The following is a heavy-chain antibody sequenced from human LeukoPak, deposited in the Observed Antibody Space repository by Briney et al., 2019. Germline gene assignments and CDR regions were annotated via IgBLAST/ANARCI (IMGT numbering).Heavy chain of an antibody. J-gene: IGHJ6*03. CDR3: ARQRWSWYFYMDV. CDR1: GFTFSSYE. V-gene: IGHV3-48*03. D-gene: IGHD2-15*01. Sequence: PGGSLRLSCTASGFTFSSYEMNWVRQTPGKGLEWVSYIRSDGSTIFYADSVKGRFTISRDNAKNSLYLQMNSPRAEDTAVYYCARQRWSWYFYMDVWGKGTTVTISS. CDR2: IRSDGSTI.